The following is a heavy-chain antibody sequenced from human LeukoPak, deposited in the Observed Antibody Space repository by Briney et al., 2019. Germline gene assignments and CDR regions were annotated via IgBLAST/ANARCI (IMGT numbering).Heavy chain of an antibody. Sequence: GGSLRLSYAASGFTFSSYGMHWVRQAPGKGLEWVAVISYDGSNKYYADSVKGRFTISRDNSKNTLYLQMNSLRAEDTAVYYCAKDRGYYGSGSYYTSYYFDYWGQGTLVTVSS. CDR3: AKDRGYYGSGSYYTSYYFDY. CDR1: GFTFSSYG. V-gene: IGHV3-30*18. D-gene: IGHD3-10*01. CDR2: ISYDGSNK. J-gene: IGHJ4*02.